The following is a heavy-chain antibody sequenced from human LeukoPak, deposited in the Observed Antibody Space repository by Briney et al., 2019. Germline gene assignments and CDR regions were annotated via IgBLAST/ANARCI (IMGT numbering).Heavy chain of an antibody. D-gene: IGHD2/OR15-2a*01. CDR1: GFTFSNAW. V-gene: IGHV3-69-1*01. CDR3: ARVALSMGENGFDI. J-gene: IGHJ3*02. Sequence: GGSLRLSCAASGFTFSNAWMSWVRQAPGKGLEWVSSISSSSYIFYADSVKGRFTVSRDNAKNSLYLQMNSLRAEDTALYYCARVALSMGENGFDIWGQGTMVTVSS. CDR2: ISSSSYI.